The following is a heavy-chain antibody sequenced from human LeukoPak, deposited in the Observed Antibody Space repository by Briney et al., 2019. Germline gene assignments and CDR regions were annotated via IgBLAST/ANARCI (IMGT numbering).Heavy chain of an antibody. J-gene: IGHJ3*02. CDR2: ISYDGSNK. Sequence: GGSLRLSCAASGFTFSSYGMHWVRQAPGKGLEWVAVISYDGSNKYYADSVKGRFTISRDNSKNTLYLQMNSLRAEDTAVYYCARGGSYPFDIWGQGTMVTVSS. D-gene: IGHD1-26*01. CDR1: GFTFSSYG. V-gene: IGHV3-30*03. CDR3: ARGGSYPFDI.